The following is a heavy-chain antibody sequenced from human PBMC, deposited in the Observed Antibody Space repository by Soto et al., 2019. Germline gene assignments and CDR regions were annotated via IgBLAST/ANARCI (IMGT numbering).Heavy chain of an antibody. V-gene: IGHV4-39*07. CDR3: ARGHGGYSYGQAKLEPYYFDY. Sequence: TSETLSLTCTVSGGSISSSSYYWGWIRQPPGKGLEWIGSIYYSGSTNYNPSLKSRVTISVDTSKNQFSLKLSSVTAADTAVYYCARGHGGYSYGQAKLEPYYFDYLGQGTLGTVSS. CDR1: GGSISSSSYY. J-gene: IGHJ4*02. CDR2: IYYSGST. D-gene: IGHD5-18*01.